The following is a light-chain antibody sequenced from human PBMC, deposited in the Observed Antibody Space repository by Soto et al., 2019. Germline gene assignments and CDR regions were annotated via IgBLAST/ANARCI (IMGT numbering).Light chain of an antibody. J-gene: IGLJ1*01. V-gene: IGLV2-14*03. Sequence: QLVLTQPASVSGSPGQSITISCTGTSRDVGGYNYVSWYQQHPGKAPKVIIYDVSNRPSGVSNRFSASKSGNTASLTISGLQAEDEGYYYCSSYTGSNTLIYVFGTGTKLTVL. CDR3: SSYTGSNTLIYV. CDR2: DVS. CDR1: SRDVGGYNY.